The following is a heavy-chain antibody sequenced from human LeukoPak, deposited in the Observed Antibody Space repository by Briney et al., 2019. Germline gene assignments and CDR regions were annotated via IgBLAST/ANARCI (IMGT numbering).Heavy chain of an antibody. J-gene: IGHJ6*03. V-gene: IGHV4-4*07. CDR2: VDTSGST. Sequence: SETLSLTCTVSGGSISSFYWSWVRQSAGKGLEWIGRVDTSGSTHYNPSLGSRVTMSLDTSNNQFSLKLSSATVADTAVYYCARGLGGASYYMDVWGKGTTVTVSS. D-gene: IGHD3-16*01. CDR3: ARGLGGASYYMDV. CDR1: GGSISSFY.